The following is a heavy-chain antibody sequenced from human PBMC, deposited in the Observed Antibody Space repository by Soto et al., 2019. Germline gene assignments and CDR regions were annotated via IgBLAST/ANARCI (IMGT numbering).Heavy chain of an antibody. Sequence: GGSLRLSCAASGFTFSSYAMSWVRQAPGKGLEWVSAISGSGGSTYYADSVKGRFTISRDNSKNTLYLQMNSLRAEDTAVYYCAKDTDIVVVVAAPSAPYFDYWGQGTLVTVSS. CDR1: GFTFSSYA. D-gene: IGHD2-15*01. CDR3: AKDTDIVVVVAAPSAPYFDY. CDR2: ISGSGGST. V-gene: IGHV3-23*01. J-gene: IGHJ4*02.